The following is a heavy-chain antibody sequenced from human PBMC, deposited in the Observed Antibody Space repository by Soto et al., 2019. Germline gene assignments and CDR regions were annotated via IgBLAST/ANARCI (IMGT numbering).Heavy chain of an antibody. Sequence: QVQLVQSGAEVKKPGSSVKVSCKASGGTFSSYTISWVRQAPGQGLEWMGRIIPILGIANYAQKFQGRVTITADKSTSTAYMELSSLRSEDTAVYYCARGPGAGGSYPKDYNWFDPWGQGTLVTVSS. CDR1: GGTFSSYT. D-gene: IGHD1-26*01. J-gene: IGHJ5*02. CDR3: ARGPGAGGSYPKDYNWFDP. V-gene: IGHV1-69*02. CDR2: IIPILGIA.